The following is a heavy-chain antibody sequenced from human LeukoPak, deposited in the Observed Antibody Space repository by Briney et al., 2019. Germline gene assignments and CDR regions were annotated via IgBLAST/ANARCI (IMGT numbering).Heavy chain of an antibody. Sequence: PGGSLRLSCAASGFTVSSNYMSWVRQAPGKGLEWVSVIYSGGSTYYADSVKGRFTISRDNSKNTLYLQMNSLRAEDTAVYYCARDSGAGGSYSYLDYWGQGTLVTVSS. V-gene: IGHV3-53*05. CDR2: IYSGGST. D-gene: IGHD1-26*01. J-gene: IGHJ4*02. CDR3: ARDSGAGGSYSYLDY. CDR1: GFTVSSNY.